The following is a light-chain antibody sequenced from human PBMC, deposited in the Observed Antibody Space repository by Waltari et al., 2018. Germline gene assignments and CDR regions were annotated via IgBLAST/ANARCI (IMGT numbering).Light chain of an antibody. J-gene: IGLJ2*01. V-gene: IGLV1-40*01. CDR1: GSNLGAGYD. Sequence: QSVLTQPPSVSGAPGQRVSISCTGSGSNLGAGYDVHWYPQHPGKAPKLLIYGTSTRPPGVPDRFFGSQSGTSASLAITALQAEDEAEYYCQSYDTSLSVVFGGGTKLTVL. CDR3: QSYDTSLSVV. CDR2: GTS.